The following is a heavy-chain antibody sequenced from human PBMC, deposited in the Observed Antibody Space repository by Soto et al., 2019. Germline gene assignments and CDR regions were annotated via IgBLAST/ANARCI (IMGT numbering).Heavy chain of an antibody. D-gene: IGHD2-21*02. CDR2: IRSKPNSYAT. CDR3: TTGLDY. V-gene: IGHV3-73*01. CDR1: GLTFSDSA. J-gene: IGHJ4*02. Sequence: EVQLVESGGGLVQPGGSLKLSCAASGLTFSDSAIHWVRQASGKGLEWVGRIRSKPNSYATTYAASVKVTFTISRDDSKNMAYLQMNSLKTEDTAVYYCTTGLDYWGQGALVAVSA.